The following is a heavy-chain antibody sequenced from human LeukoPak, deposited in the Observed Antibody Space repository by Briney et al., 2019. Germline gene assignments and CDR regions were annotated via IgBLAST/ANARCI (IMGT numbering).Heavy chain of an antibody. D-gene: IGHD1-26*01. CDR3: ARGQGATVPQVGKNWFDP. J-gene: IGHJ5*02. CDR1: IDSFSNYH. Sequence: SETLSLTCAVYIDSFSNYHWNWIRQTPSKGLEWIGEVNEVGGTNISPSLRNRVILSVDTSKNQFFLKLISVTVADTAVYYCARGQGATVPQVGKNWFDPWGQGTRVTVSS. V-gene: IGHV4-34*01. CDR2: VNEVGGT.